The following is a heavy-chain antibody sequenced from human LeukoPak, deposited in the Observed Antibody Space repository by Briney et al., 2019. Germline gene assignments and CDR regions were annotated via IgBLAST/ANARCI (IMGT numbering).Heavy chain of an antibody. CDR3: ARDNDSRDPPHFDY. CDR1: GGTFSDYA. Sequence: SVKVSCKAFGGTFSDYALNWVRQAPGQGLEWMGVFIPILGTANSTQKFRGRVTITADKSTRTVYMELSSLRSEDTAVYYCARDNDSRDPPHFDYWGQGTLVTVSS. V-gene: IGHV1-69*10. D-gene: IGHD3-16*01. J-gene: IGHJ4*02. CDR2: FIPILGTA.